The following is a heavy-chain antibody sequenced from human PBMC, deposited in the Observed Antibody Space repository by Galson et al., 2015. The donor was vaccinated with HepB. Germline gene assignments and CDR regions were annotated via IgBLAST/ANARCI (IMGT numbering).Heavy chain of an antibody. Sequence: SLRLSCAASGFSFRSFAMNWVRQAPGKGLEWVSAISGSGDSPHYANSVKGRFTISRDNSKNTLYLQMNSLSAEDTAVYYCAKGGADPLRFSKWLSLSPYFEYWGPGTLVTVSS. D-gene: IGHD3-3*01. J-gene: IGHJ4*02. V-gene: IGHV3-23*01. CDR2: ISGSGDSP. CDR1: GFSFRSFA. CDR3: AKGGADPLRFSKWLSLSPYFEY.